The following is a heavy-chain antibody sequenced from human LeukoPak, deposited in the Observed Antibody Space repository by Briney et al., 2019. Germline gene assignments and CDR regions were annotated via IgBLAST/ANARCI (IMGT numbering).Heavy chain of an antibody. J-gene: IGHJ4*02. D-gene: IGHD2/OR15-2a*01. Sequence: GGSLRLSCAASGFTFSSHWMHWVRQAPGKGLVWVSRINNDGSSTSYADFVKGRFTISRDNAKNTLYLQMNSLRAEDTAVYYCARLLGSTTSVVYWGQGTPVTVSS. CDR1: GFTFSSHW. CDR2: INNDGSST. CDR3: ARLLGSTTSVVY. V-gene: IGHV3-74*01.